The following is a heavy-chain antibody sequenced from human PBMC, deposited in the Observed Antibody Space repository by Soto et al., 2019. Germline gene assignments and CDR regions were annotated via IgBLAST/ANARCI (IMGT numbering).Heavy chain of an antibody. D-gene: IGHD3-22*01. Sequence: GGSLRLSCAASGFTFTRYSMNWVRQAPGKGLEWVSSISSTTNYIYYGDSMKGRFTISRDNAKNSLYLEMNSLKASDTAIYYCTRPDSTGYYVYWGQGTLVTVSS. CDR2: ISSTTNYI. V-gene: IGHV3-21*04. CDR1: GFTFTRYS. CDR3: TRPDSTGYYVY. J-gene: IGHJ4*02.